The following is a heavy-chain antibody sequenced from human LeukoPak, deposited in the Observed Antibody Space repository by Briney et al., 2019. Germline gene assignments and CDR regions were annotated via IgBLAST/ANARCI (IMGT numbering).Heavy chain of an antibody. J-gene: IGHJ4*02. Sequence: PSETLSLTCTVSGGSISSYYWSWIRQPPGKGLEWIGYIYYSGSTNYNPSLKSRVTISVDTSKNQFSLKLSSVTAADTAVYYCARALNDYGDYPWDCWGQGTLVTVSS. CDR1: GGSISSYY. CDR3: ARALNDYGDYPWDC. V-gene: IGHV4-59*12. D-gene: IGHD4-17*01. CDR2: IYYSGST.